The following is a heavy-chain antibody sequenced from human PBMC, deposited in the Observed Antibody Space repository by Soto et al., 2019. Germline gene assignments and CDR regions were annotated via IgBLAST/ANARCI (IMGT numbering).Heavy chain of an antibody. J-gene: IGHJ4*02. CDR1: GYTFASYA. CDR3: ARDPPPPDD. CDR2: ISAYNGNT. V-gene: IGHV1-18*01. Sequence: QVQLVQSGAEVKKPGASVKVSCKASGYTFASYAISWMRQAPGQGLEWMGWISAYNGNTNYAQKLQCRVTMTTDTSTSTAHMELRSLRSDVTAVYYCARDPPPPDDWGQGTLVTVSS.